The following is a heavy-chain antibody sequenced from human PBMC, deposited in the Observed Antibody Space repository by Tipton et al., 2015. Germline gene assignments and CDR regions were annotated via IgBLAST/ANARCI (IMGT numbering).Heavy chain of an antibody. CDR3: AGVPDFRSGGTFYGMDV. CDR1: GDTLMAYG. D-gene: IGHD3-3*01. V-gene: IGHV1-69*05. CDR2: EMPIFGFQ. J-gene: IGHJ6*02. Sequence: QLVQSGAEMKRPGSSVKVSCQASGDTLMAYGITWVRRAPGRGLEWMGGEMPIFGFQDISPRFRSRVTFTTDELSNIAYMEVSRLTSDDTAVYYCAGVPDFRSGGTFYGMDVWGQGTTVTVS.